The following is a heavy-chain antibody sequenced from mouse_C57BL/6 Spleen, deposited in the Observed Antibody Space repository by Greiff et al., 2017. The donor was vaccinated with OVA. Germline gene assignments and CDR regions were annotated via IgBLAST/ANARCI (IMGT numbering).Heavy chain of an antibody. V-gene: IGHV3-3*01. CDR1: GFSITSDCY. J-gene: IGHJ1*03. CDR2: TFYSGIT. D-gene: IGHD2-5*01. CDR3: ARDNYSNAVGFDV. Sequence: EVQRVESGPSLVRPSQTLSLTCTVTGFSITSDCYWIWIRQFPGNKLESIGYTFYSGITKYNPYLESRTYITRDTSKNQFSLKLISVTTYDTATYYCARDNYSNAVGFDVWGTGTTVTVSS.